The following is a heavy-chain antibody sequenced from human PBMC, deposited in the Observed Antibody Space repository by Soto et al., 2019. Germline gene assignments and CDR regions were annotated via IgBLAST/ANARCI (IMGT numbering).Heavy chain of an antibody. CDR3: ASRSTGYWYFDL. Sequence: QVQLQESGPGLVKPSETLSLTCTVSGDSISSDYWSWIRQPPGKGLEWSGSSYNSGSTKYNPSLKSPVTLSADTSKNQFSLKLRSVTAADTAVYSCASRSTGYWYFDLWGRGTLVTVSS. CDR2: SYNSGST. V-gene: IGHV4-59*08. CDR1: GDSISSDY. D-gene: IGHD4-17*01. J-gene: IGHJ2*01.